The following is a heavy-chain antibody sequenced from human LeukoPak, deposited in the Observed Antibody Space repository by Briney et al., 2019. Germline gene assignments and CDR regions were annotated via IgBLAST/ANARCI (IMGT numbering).Heavy chain of an antibody. D-gene: IGHD5-24*01. CDR1: GGTFSSYA. CDR3: ARDDSRDGYSYLRFLFDY. CDR2: IIPIFGTA. Sequence: SLKVSCKASGGTFSSYAISWVRQAPGQGLEWMGGIIPIFGTANYAQKFQGRVTITADESTSTAYMELSSLRSEDTAVYYCARDDSRDGYSYLRFLFDYWGQGTLVTVSS. V-gene: IGHV1-69*13. J-gene: IGHJ4*02.